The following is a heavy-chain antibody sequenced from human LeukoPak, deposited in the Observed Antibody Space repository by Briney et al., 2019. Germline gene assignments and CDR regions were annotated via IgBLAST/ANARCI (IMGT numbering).Heavy chain of an antibody. J-gene: IGHJ4*02. CDR2: IYYSGST. D-gene: IGHD6-19*01. V-gene: IGHV4-39*01. CDR1: GGSISSSTYY. CDR3: ARLLYSSGWLFDY. Sequence: PSETLSLTCTVSGGSISSSTYYWGWIRQPPGKGLEWIGSIYYSGSTYYNPSLKSRVTVSVDTSKNQFSLRLSSVTAADTAVYYCARLLYSSGWLFDYWGQGTLVTVSS.